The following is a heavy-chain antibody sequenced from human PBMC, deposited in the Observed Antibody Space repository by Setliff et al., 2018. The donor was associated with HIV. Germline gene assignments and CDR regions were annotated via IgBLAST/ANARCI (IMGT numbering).Heavy chain of an antibody. Sequence: PSETLSLTCTVSGDSMNSYYWNWIRQPPGKGLEWIGYIYYSGSTNYNPSLKSRVTISVDTSKNQFSLKLSSVTAADTAVYYCARHKSQPYYFDYWGQGTLVTVSS. J-gene: IGHJ4*02. CDR3: ARHKSQPYYFDY. CDR1: GDSMNSYY. CDR2: IYYSGST. V-gene: IGHV4-59*08.